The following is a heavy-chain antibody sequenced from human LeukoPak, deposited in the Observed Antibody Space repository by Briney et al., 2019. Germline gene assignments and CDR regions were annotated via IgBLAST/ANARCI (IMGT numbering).Heavy chain of an antibody. CDR1: GFTFSSYS. CDR2: ISSSSNTI. V-gene: IGHV3-48*01. Sequence: GGSLRFSCAASGFTFSSYSMSWVRQAPGKGLEWVSYISSSSNTIYYADSVKGRFTISRDNAKNSLYLQMNSLRAEDTAVYYCARDLLWSGYYYGMDVWGQGTTVTVSS. D-gene: IGHD3-3*01. J-gene: IGHJ6*02. CDR3: ARDLLWSGYYYGMDV.